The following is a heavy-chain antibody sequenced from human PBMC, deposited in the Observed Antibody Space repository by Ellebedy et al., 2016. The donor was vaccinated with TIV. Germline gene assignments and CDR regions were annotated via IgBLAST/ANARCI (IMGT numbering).Heavy chain of an antibody. CDR1: GGYISSFY. J-gene: IGHJ3*02. D-gene: IGHD1-26*01. Sequence: MPGGSLRLSCTVSGGYISSFYWSWIRQPPGKGLEWIGYIYYSGSTNYNPSLKSRVTISVDTSKNQFSLKLSSVTAADTAVYYCARQTDNTVGATQSAFDIWGQGTMVTVSS. V-gene: IGHV4-59*08. CDR2: IYYSGST. CDR3: ARQTDNTVGATQSAFDI.